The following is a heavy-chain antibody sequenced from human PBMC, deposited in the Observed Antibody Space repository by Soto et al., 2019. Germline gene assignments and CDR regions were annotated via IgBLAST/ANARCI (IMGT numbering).Heavy chain of an antibody. CDR3: ALAAAGIYYFDY. CDR1: GYTFTGYY. CDR2: INPNSGGT. J-gene: IGHJ4*02. Sequence: ASVKVSCKASGYTFTGYYMHWVRQAPGQGLEWMGWINPNSGGTNYAQKFRGRVTMTRDTSISTAYMELSRLRSDDTAVYYCALAAAGIYYFDYWGQGTLVTVSS. D-gene: IGHD6-13*01. V-gene: IGHV1-2*02.